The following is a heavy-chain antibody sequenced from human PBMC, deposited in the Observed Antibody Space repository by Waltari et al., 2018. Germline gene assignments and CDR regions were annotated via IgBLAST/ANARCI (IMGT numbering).Heavy chain of an antibody. V-gene: IGHV3-53*02. J-gene: IGHJ4*02. D-gene: IGHD6-13*01. CDR3: ARGSSSPPYFDY. CDR2: IYSGGST. Sequence: EVQLVETGGGLIQPGGSLRLSCAASGFTVSSNYMSWVRQAPGKGLEWVSVIYSGGSTYYADSVKGRFTISRDNSKNTLYLQMNTLRAEDTAVYYCARGSSSPPYFDYWGQGTLVTVSS. CDR1: GFTVSSNY.